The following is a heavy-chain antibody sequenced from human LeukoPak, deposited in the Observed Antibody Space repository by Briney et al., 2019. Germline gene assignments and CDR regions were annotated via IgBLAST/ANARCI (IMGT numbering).Heavy chain of an antibody. CDR3: ATSGWDYYDSSGPRSWFDP. CDR2: INHSGST. V-gene: IGHV4-34*01. CDR1: GGSFSGYY. D-gene: IGHD3-22*01. J-gene: IGHJ5*02. Sequence: SETLSLTCAVYGGSFSGYYWSWIRQPPGKGLEWIGEINHSGSTYYNPSLKSRVTISVDRSKNQFSLKLTSMTAADTAVYYCATSGWDYYDSSGPRSWFDPWGQGTLVTVSS.